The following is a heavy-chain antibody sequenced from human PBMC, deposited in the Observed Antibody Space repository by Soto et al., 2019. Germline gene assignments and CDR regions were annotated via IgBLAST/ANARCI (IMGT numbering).Heavy chain of an antibody. Sequence: QEQLVESGGGVVQPGRSLRLSCEASRFAFSSYGMHWVRQAPGKGLGWVAEILFDGDYKNYAVTVKGRFTIARDNSKIKMYLRKRSLRGAATALYYWAKGTTVTPMRYLDLWGRGTLVTVSS. CDR1: RFAFSSYG. J-gene: IGHJ2*01. CDR3: AKGTTVTPMRYLDL. V-gene: IGHV3-30*18. D-gene: IGHD4-17*01. CDR2: ILFDGDYK.